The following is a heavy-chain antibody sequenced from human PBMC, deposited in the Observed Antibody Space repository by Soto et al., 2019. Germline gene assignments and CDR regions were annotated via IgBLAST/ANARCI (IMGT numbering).Heavy chain of an antibody. V-gene: IGHV4-39*02. J-gene: IGHJ5*02. CDR2: LCYGGET. CDR1: GDSISRSSYC. CDR3: SRRAPEGFDP. Sequence: RSLTCTVSGDSISRSSYCWGWIRQPPGKGLEWIGSLCYGGETYYSPSLKSRVIVSVDSSKNHLSLNLSSVTAADTAVYYCSRRAPEGFDPWGQGTLVPVSS.